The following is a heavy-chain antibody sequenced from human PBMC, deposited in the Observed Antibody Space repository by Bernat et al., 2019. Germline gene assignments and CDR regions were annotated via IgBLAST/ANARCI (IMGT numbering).Heavy chain of an antibody. CDR2: INHSGST. J-gene: IGHJ5*02. CDR1: GGSFSGYY. Sequence: QVQLQQWGAGLLKPSETLSLTCAVYGGSFSGYYWSWIRQPPGKGLEWIVEINHSGSTNYNPPLKSRVTISVDTSKHQFSLKLSSVSAADTAVYYCARAPAGVADFDWLLYDSWFDPWGQGTLVTVSS. V-gene: IGHV4-34*01. CDR3: ARAPAGVADFDWLLYDSWFDP. D-gene: IGHD3-9*01.